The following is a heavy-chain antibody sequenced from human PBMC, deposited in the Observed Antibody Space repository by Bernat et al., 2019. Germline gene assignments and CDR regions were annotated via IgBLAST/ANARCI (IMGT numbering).Heavy chain of an antibody. CDR2: ISYDGSNK. J-gene: IGHJ5*02. CDR3: ANIYYYGSGSYYNEGSNWFDP. D-gene: IGHD3-10*01. Sequence: QVQLVESGGGVVQPGRSLRLSCAASGFTFSSYAMHWVRQAPGKGLEWVAVISYDGSNKYYADSVKGRFTISRDNSKNTLYLQMNSLRAEDTAVYYCANIYYYGSGSYYNEGSNWFDPLDQGTLVTVYS. V-gene: IGHV3-30*01. CDR1: GFTFSSYA.